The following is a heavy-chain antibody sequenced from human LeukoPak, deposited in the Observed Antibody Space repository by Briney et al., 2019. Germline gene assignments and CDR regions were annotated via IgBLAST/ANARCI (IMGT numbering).Heavy chain of an antibody. CDR1: GFPLNSYG. Sequence: PGSSLTLSCSASGFPLNSYGMHCARQTRGKGLEWVAAILYDGSNTYDAYSVKSRFTISRDNSQNTQYLQMNSLTAENTAVYYCAKGANGFWTGYYPYPGFDIWGQGTMVTVSS. CDR2: ILYDGSNT. J-gene: IGHJ3*02. V-gene: IGHV3-33*05. D-gene: IGHD3/OR15-3a*01. CDR3: AKGANGFWTGYYPYPGFDI.